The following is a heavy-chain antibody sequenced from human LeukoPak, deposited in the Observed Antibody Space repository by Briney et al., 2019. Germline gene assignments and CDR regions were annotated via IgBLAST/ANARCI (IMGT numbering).Heavy chain of an antibody. D-gene: IGHD3-10*01. Sequence: SETLSLTCAVYGGSFSGYYWRWIRQPPGKGLEWIGEIKHSGSTNYNPSLKSRVTISVDTSKNQFSLKLSSVTAADTAVYYCARVDRYYGSRSYYYFDYWGQGTLVTVSS. CDR2: IKHSGST. J-gene: IGHJ4*02. V-gene: IGHV4-34*01. CDR1: GGSFSGYY. CDR3: ARVDRYYGSRSYYYFDY.